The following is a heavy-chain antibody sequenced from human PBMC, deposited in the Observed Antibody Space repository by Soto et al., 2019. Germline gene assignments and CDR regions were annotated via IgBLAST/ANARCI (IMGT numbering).Heavy chain of an antibody. J-gene: IGHJ6*02. Sequence: GGSLRLSCAASGFTFSSYGMHWVRQAPGKGLEWVAVISYDGSNKYYADSVKGRFTISRDNSKNTLYLQMNSLRAEDTAVYYCAKDGNSNYVGTYYYGMDVWGQGTTVTVSS. CDR2: ISYDGSNK. V-gene: IGHV3-30*18. CDR1: GFTFSSYG. D-gene: IGHD4-4*01. CDR3: AKDGNSNYVGTYYYGMDV.